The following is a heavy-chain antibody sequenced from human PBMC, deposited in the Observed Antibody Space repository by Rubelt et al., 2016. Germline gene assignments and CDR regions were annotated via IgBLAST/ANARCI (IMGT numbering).Heavy chain of an antibody. CDR2: IYWDDDK. D-gene: IGHD3-9*01. J-gene: IGHJ4*02. CDR1: GFSLRTGGVG. Sequence: QITLKESGPTLVKPTQTLTVTCTFSGFSLRTGGVGVGWIRQPPGKALEWLAIIYWDDDKRHSPSLKSRLTITKDTSKNQVVLTMTTMAPVDTATYYCAHNAETGTSPKPLQYFDYWGQGTLVTVSS. CDR3: AHNAETGTSPKPLQYFDY. V-gene: IGHV2-5*02.